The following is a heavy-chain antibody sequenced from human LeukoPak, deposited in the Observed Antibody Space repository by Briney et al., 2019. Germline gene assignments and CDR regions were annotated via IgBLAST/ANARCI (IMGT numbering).Heavy chain of an antibody. J-gene: IGHJ4*02. V-gene: IGHV4-59*01. CDR2: IYSSGHT. D-gene: IGHD6-19*01. Sequence: SETLSLTCTVSGGSISGYYWSCIRQPPGKGLEWVGYIYSSGHTNYNPSLKSRVTISGDTSKNQFSLRLISVTAADTAVYYCARGERLGLDSWGQGTLVAVSS. CDR1: GGSISGYY. CDR3: ARGERLGLDS.